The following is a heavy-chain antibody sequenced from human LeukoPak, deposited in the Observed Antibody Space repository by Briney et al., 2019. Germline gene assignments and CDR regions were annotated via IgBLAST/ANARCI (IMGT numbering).Heavy chain of an antibody. CDR1: GGSIGSSSYY. D-gene: IGHD6-19*01. CDR2: IYYSGST. Sequence: SETLSLTCTVSGGSIGSSSYYWGWIRQPPGKGLAWIGSIYYSGSTYYNPSLKSRVTISVDTSKNQFSLKLSSVTAADTAVYYCARTSSSGLVGGYYFDYWGQGTLVTVSS. J-gene: IGHJ4*02. V-gene: IGHV4-39*01. CDR3: ARTSSSGLVGGYYFDY.